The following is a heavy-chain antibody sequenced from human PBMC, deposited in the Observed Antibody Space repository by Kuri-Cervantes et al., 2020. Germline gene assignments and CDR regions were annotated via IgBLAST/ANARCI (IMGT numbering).Heavy chain of an antibody. Sequence: GESLKISCAASGFTFSSYAMHWVRQAPGKGLEWVAVISYDGSNKYYADSVKGRFTISRDNSKNTLYLQMNSLRAEDTAVYYCATATLPLRDYWGQGTLVTVSS. CDR3: ATATLPLRDY. CDR2: ISYDGSNK. D-gene: IGHD5-12*01. CDR1: GFTFSSYA. V-gene: IGHV3-30-3*01. J-gene: IGHJ4*02.